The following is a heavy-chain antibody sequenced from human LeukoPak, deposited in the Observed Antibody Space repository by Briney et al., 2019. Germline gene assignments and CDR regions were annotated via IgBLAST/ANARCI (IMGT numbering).Heavy chain of an antibody. CDR2: ISRSGSTI. J-gene: IGHJ4*02. CDR3: ARDGGYSSDSSVDH. V-gene: IGHV3-11*01. D-gene: IGHD3-22*01. CDR1: GFTFSDSY. Sequence: RAGGSLRLSCAASGFTFSDSYMSWIRQAPGKGLEWVSYISRSGSTIYYADSVKGRFTISRDNAKNSLYLQMSSLRAEDTAVYYCARDGGYSSDSSVDHWGQGTQVSVSS.